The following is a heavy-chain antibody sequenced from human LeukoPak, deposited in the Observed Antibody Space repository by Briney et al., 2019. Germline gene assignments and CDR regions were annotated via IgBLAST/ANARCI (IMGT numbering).Heavy chain of an antibody. CDR2: IYSGGST. J-gene: IGHJ6*04. CDR3: ATAITIFGVDPPDV. CDR1: GFTVSSNY. D-gene: IGHD3-3*01. V-gene: IGHV3-53*01. Sequence: GGSLRLSCAASGFTVSSNYMSWVRQAPGKGLEWVSVIYSGGSTYYADSVKGRFTISRDNSKNTLYLQMNSLRAEETAVYYCATAITIFGVDPPDVWGKGTTVTVSS.